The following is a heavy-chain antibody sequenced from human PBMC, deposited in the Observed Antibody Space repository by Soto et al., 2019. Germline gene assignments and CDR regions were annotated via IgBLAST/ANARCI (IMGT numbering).Heavy chain of an antibody. CDR3: ARKGAAASYAHYYMDV. V-gene: IGHV4-34*01. Sequence: PSETLSLTCAFYGGSFSGYYWSWIRQPPGKGLEWIGEINHSGSTNYNPSLESRVTISVDTSRNRFSLNLTSATAADTAVYYCARKGAAASYAHYYMDVWGRGTAVTVSS. CDR1: GGSFSGYY. D-gene: IGHD6-13*01. J-gene: IGHJ6*03. CDR2: INHSGST.